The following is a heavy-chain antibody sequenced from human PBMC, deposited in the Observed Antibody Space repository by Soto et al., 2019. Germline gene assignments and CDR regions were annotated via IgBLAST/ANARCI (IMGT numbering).Heavy chain of an antibody. Sequence: ASVKVSCKASGYTFTSYYMHWVRQAPGEGLEWMGIINPSGGSTSYAQKFQGRVTKTRDTSTSTVYMELSSLRSEDTAVYYCARDREYSSGWQKPLFDYWGQGTLVTVSS. CDR1: GYTFTSYY. CDR3: ARDREYSSGWQKPLFDY. V-gene: IGHV1-46*03. J-gene: IGHJ4*02. D-gene: IGHD6-19*01. CDR2: INPSGGST.